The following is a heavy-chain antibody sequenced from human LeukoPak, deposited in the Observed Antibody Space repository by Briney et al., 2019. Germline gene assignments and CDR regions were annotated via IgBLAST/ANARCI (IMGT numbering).Heavy chain of an antibody. CDR3: AGTSRGYQLLMEH. J-gene: IGHJ1*01. CDR2: IYYSGST. V-gene: IGHV4-39*01. D-gene: IGHD2-2*01. CDR1: GGSISSSSYY. Sequence: PSETLSLTCTVSGGSISSSSYYWGWIRQPPGKGLEWIGSIYYSGSTYYNPSLKSRVTISVDTSKNQFSLKLSSVTAADTAVYYRAGTSRGYQLLMEHWGQGTLVTVSS.